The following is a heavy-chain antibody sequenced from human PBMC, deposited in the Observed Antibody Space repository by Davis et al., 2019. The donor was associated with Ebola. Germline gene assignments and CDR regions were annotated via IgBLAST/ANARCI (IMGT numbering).Heavy chain of an antibody. J-gene: IGHJ4*02. CDR2: IRYVGSNK. CDR1: GFTFSSYG. Sequence: GGSLRLSCAASGFTFSSYGMHWVRQAPGKGLERVAFIRYVGSNKYYADSVKGRFTISRDNSKNTLYLQMNSLRAEDTAVYSCAILWHGSYGIDYWGQGTLVTVSS. V-gene: IGHV3-30*02. D-gene: IGHD1-26*01. CDR3: AILWHGSYGIDY.